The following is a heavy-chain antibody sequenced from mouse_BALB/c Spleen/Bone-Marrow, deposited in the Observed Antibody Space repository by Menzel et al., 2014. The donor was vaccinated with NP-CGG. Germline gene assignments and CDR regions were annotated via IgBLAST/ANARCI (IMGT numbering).Heavy chain of an antibody. V-gene: IGHV14-3*02. Sequence: VQLQQSGAELVKPGASVKLSCTASGFNIKDTYMHWVKQRPEQGLEWIGRIDPANGNTKYDPKFQGKATITADTSSNTAYLQLSSLTSEDTAVYYCARNGNYGAWFAYWSQATLVTVSA. CDR2: IDPANGNT. D-gene: IGHD2-1*01. J-gene: IGHJ3*01. CDR3: ARNGNYGAWFAY. CDR1: GFNIKDTY.